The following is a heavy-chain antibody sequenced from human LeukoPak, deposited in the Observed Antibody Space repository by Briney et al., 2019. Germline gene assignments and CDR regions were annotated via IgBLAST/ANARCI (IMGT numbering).Heavy chain of an antibody. V-gene: IGHV1-2*02. CDR3: ARDIVVVPAAIYSYYYYGMDV. CDR2: INPNSGGT. D-gene: IGHD2-2*02. CDR1: GYTFTGYY. Sequence: HRASVEVSCKASGYTFTGYYMHWVRQAPGQGLEWMGWINPNSGGTNYAQKFQGRVTMTRDTSISTAYMELSRLRSDDTAVYYCARDIVVVPAAIYSYYYYGMDVWGQGTTVTDSS. J-gene: IGHJ6*02.